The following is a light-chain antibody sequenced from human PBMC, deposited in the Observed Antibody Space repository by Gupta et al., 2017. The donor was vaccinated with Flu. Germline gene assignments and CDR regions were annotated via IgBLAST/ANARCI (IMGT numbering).Light chain of an antibody. J-gene: IGLJ3*02. Sequence: VTISCSGTSSDVGGYNSVSWYQQHPDKAPKLLMYDVDKRPSGVPDRFSGSKSGTTASLNITGLQADDEADYYCCSDEGRDTFGVFGGGTNLTVL. CDR1: SSDVGGYNS. V-gene: IGLV2-11*01. CDR3: CSDEGRDTFGV. CDR2: DVD.